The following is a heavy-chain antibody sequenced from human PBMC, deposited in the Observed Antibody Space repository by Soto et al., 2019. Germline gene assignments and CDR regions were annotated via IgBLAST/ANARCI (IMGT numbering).Heavy chain of an antibody. Sequence: SETLSLTCTVSGVSISSYYWSWTRQPPGTGLEWIGYIYYSGSTNYNPSLKSRVTISVDTSKNQFSLKLSSVTAADTAVYYCARDSITMVRGVIWYYYGMDVWGQGTTVT. CDR3: ARDSITMVRGVIWYYYGMDV. V-gene: IGHV4-59*01. CDR1: GVSISSYY. CDR2: IYYSGST. J-gene: IGHJ6*02. D-gene: IGHD3-10*01.